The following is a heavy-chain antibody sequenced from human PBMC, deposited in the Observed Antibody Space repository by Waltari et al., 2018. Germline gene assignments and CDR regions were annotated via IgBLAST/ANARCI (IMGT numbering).Heavy chain of an antibody. J-gene: IGHJ1*01. D-gene: IGHD7-27*01. CDR3: ARASPGEEGSDEAEYFQH. CDR2: IYYSGST. CDR1: GGSISSGGYY. Sequence: QVQLQESGPGLVKPSQTLSLTCTVSGGSISSGGYYWSWIRQHPGKGLEWIGYIYYSGSTYYNPALKSRVTISVDTSKNQFSLKLSSVTAADTAVYYCARASPGEEGSDEAEYFQHWGQGTLVTVSS. V-gene: IGHV4-31*03.